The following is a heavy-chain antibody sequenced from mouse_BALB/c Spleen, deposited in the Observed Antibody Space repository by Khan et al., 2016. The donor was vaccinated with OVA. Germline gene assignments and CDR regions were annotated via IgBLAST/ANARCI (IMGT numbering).Heavy chain of an antibody. D-gene: IGHD1-1*01. V-gene: IGHV5-6*01. CDR1: GFTFSTYG. CDR2: VSTGGSYT. CDR3: TRLAYYYGSEGFAY. J-gene: IGHJ3*01. Sequence: EVQGVESGGDLVKPGGSLKLSCAASGFTFSTYGMSWVRQAPDKRLEWVATVSTGGSYTYYPDSVKGRFTISRDNAKNTLYLQMSGLRSEDTAMFYCTRLAYYYGSEGFAYWGQGTLVTVSA.